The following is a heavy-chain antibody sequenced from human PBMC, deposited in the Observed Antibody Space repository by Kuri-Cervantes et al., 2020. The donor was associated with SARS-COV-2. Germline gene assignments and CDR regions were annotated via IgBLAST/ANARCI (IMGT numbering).Heavy chain of an antibody. CDR3: AKADWANYYYYYGMDV. CDR2: ISGSGGST. V-gene: IGHV3-23*01. Sequence: GGSLRLSCAASGFTFSSYAMSWVRQASGKGLEWVSAISGSGGSTYYADSVKGRFTISRDNSKNTLYLQMNSLRAEDTAVYYCAKADWANYYYYYGMDVWGQGTTVTVSS. CDR1: GFTFSSYA. D-gene: IGHD3-9*01. J-gene: IGHJ6*02.